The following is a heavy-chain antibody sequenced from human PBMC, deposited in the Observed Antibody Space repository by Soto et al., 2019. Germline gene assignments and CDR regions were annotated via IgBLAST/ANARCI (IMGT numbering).Heavy chain of an antibody. V-gene: IGHV1-3*01. CDR1: GYTFTNHA. CDR3: ARSVSPVEVVTDNWFDP. D-gene: IGHD2-15*01. J-gene: IGHJ5*02. Sequence: GASVKVSCKASGYTFTNHAMHWVRPAPGQRLEWMGWINAGNGNTKYSQKFQGRVTITRDTSASTAYMELSSLRSEDTAVYYCARSVSPVEVVTDNWFDPWGQGTVVTVSS. CDR2: INAGNGNT.